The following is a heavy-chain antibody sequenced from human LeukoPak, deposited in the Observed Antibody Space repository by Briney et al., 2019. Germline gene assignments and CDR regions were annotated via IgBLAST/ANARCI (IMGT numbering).Heavy chain of an antibody. D-gene: IGHD3-3*01. CDR2: INSDGSST. Sequence: GGSLRLSCAASGFTFSSYWMHWVRQAPGKGLVWVSRINSDGSSTSYADSVKGRFTISRDNSKNMLYLQMNSLRAEDTAVYYCVPRKEWSCYMDVWGKGTTVTVSS. V-gene: IGHV3-74*01. CDR1: GFTFSSYW. J-gene: IGHJ6*03. CDR3: VPRKEWSCYMDV.